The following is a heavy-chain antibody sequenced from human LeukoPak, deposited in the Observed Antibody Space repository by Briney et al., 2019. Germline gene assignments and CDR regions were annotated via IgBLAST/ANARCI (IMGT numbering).Heavy chain of an antibody. CDR1: GFTVSSNY. CDR3: ARGFLQMATINTLDY. CDR2: IYSGAST. Sequence: PGGSLRLSCAASGFTVSSNYMSWVRQAPGKGLEWVSVIYSGASTYYADSVKGRFTISRDNSKNTLYLQMNSLRAEDTAVYYCARGFLQMATINTLDYWGQGTLVTVSS. J-gene: IGHJ4*02. V-gene: IGHV3-66*01. D-gene: IGHD5-12*01.